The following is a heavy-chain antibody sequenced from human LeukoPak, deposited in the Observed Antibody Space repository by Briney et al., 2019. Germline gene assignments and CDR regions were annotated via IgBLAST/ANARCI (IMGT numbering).Heavy chain of an antibody. CDR1: GYTFTSYA. CDR2: INPNSGGT. CDR3: ARVGYSGSYYTFDY. V-gene: IGHV1-2*02. J-gene: IGHJ4*02. Sequence: ASVKVSCKASGYTFTSYAMNWVRQAPGQGLEWMGWINPNSGGTNYAQKFQGRVTMTRDTSISTAYMELSRLRSDDTAVYYCARVGYSGSYYTFDYWGQGTLVTVSS. D-gene: IGHD1-26*01.